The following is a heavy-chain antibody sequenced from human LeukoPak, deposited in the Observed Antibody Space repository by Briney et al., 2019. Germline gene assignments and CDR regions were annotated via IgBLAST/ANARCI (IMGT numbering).Heavy chain of an antibody. J-gene: IGHJ4*02. Sequence: PGGSLRLSCAASGFTFSSYAMSWVRQAPGKGLEWVSGISASGGSTYYADSVKGRFSISRDNSKNTLYLQMNSLRAEDTAVYYCAKVPLWSGSGDYWGQGTLVTVSS. CDR2: ISASGGST. V-gene: IGHV3-23*01. CDR3: AKVPLWSGSGDY. CDR1: GFTFSSYA. D-gene: IGHD3-3*01.